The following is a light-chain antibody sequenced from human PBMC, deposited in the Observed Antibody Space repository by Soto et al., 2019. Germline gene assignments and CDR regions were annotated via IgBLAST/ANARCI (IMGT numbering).Light chain of an antibody. J-gene: IGLJ2*01. V-gene: IGLV7-46*01. CDR2: DTK. CDR1: TRDVTDAHY. CDR3: SLSYSGGVF. Sequence: QAVVTQEPSLTVSPGGTVTLTCGSTTRDVTDAHYPHWIQQKPGQGPRTLIYDTKNRHSWTPARFSGSLLGGKAALTLSGAQPEDEAEYHCSLSYSGGVFFGGGTKLTVL.